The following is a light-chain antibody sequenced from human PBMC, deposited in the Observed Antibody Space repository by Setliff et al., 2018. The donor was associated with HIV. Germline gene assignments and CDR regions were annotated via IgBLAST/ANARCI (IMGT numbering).Light chain of an antibody. CDR2: DVT. V-gene: IGLV2-14*03. CDR1: SSDVGGYNF. CDR3: SSYRNSDHFYV. J-gene: IGLJ1*01. Sequence: QSALTQPASVSGSPGQSITISCTGTSSDVGGYNFVSWYQQHPDKAPKVLIYDVTHRPSGVSSRFSGSKSGKTASLTISGLQAEDEADYFCSSYRNSDHFYVFGTGTKVTVL.